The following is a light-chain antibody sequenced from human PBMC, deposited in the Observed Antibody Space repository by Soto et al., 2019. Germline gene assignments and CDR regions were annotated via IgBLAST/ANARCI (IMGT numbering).Light chain of an antibody. CDR2: EGD. Sequence: NFMLTQPHSVSESPGKTVTISCTRSSGSIASNFVQWYQQRPGSAPINVIYEGDQRAFGVPDRFSGSIDASSNSASLTISGLKTEDEADYYCQSYHRNNVVFGGGTQLTVL. J-gene: IGLJ2*01. CDR3: QSYHRNNVV. CDR1: SGSIASNF. V-gene: IGLV6-57*04.